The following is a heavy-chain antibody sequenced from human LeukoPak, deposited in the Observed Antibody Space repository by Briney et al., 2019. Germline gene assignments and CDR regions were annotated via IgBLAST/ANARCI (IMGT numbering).Heavy chain of an antibody. CDR1: GFTFSSYA. J-gene: IGHJ5*02. Sequence: GGSLRLSCAASGFTFSSYAMSWVRQAPGKGLEWVSGISGSGDNTYYADSVKGRFTISRDNAKNSLYLQMNSLRAEDTALYYCAKDRAYSSSWYKGFDPWGQGTLVTVSS. CDR2: ISGSGDNT. V-gene: IGHV3-23*01. D-gene: IGHD6-13*01. CDR3: AKDRAYSSSWYKGFDP.